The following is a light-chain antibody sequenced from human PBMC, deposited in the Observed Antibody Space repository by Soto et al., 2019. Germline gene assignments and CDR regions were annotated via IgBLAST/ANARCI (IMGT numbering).Light chain of an antibody. CDR3: QQRSSWPST. Sequence: EIVLTQSPATLSLSPGKGATLSCRASQSVSNYLAWYQQKPGQVPRLLIYDVSTRATGIPGRFSGSGSGTDFTLTISSLEPEDFAVYYCQQRSSWPSTFGGGTKVEIK. V-gene: IGKV3-11*01. CDR2: DVS. CDR1: QSVSNY. J-gene: IGKJ4*01.